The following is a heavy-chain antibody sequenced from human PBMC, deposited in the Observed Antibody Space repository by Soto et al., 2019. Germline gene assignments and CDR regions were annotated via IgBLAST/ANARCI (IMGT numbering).Heavy chain of an antibody. J-gene: IGHJ6*02. D-gene: IGHD3-3*01. CDR2: IYYSGST. CDR1: GGSISSYY. Sequence: QVQLQESGPGLVKPSETLSLTCTVSGGSISSYYWSWIRQPPGKGLEWIGYIYYSGSTNYNPSLKSRVTISVDTSKNQFSLKLSSVTAADTAVYYCARSLRARTFYYYYGMDVWGQGTTVTVSS. CDR3: ARSLRARTFYYYYGMDV. V-gene: IGHV4-59*01.